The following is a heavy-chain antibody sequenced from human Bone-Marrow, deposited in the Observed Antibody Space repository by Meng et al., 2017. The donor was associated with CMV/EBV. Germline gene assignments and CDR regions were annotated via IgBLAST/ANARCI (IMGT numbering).Heavy chain of an antibody. Sequence: SETLSLTCAVYGGSFSGYYWSWIRQPPGKGLEWIGEINHSGSTNYNPSLKSRVTISVDTSKNQFSLKLTSVTAADTAVYYCARGQHSGDIVVFPAAGGPRAFDYWGQGNLVHVAS. D-gene: IGHD2-2*01. CDR2: INHSGST. J-gene: IGHJ4*02. CDR3: ARGQHSGDIVVFPAAGGPRAFDY. CDR1: GGSFSGYY. V-gene: IGHV4-34*01.